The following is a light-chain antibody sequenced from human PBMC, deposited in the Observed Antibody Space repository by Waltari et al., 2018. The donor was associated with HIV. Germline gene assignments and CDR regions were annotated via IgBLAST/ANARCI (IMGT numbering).Light chain of an antibody. CDR1: SSNIGSKY. CDR3: AAWDDSLSGGV. Sequence: QSVLPQPPSASGTPGQRVTISCSGSSSNIGSKYVSWSQPLPGTAPKLLIYRNNQRPSGVPDRFSGSKSGTSASLAISGLRSEDEADYYCAAWDDSLSGGVFGGGTKLTVL. CDR2: RNN. V-gene: IGLV1-47*01. J-gene: IGLJ3*02.